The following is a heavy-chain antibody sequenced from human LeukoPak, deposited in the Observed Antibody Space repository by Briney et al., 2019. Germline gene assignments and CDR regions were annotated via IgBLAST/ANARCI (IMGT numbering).Heavy chain of an antibody. CDR1: GGSISSYY. CDR3: ARRAVVPAARYYYYYYMDV. J-gene: IGHJ6*03. D-gene: IGHD2-2*01. CDR2: IYYSGST. Sequence: SETLSLTCTVSGGSISSYYWSWIRQPPGKGLEWIGYIYYSGSTNYNPSLKSRVTISVDTSKNQFSLKLSSVTAADTAVYYCARRAVVPAARYYYYYYMDVWGKGTTVTISS. V-gene: IGHV4-59*01.